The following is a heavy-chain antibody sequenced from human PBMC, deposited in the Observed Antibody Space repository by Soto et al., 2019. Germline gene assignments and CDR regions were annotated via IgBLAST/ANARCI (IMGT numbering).Heavy chain of an antibody. V-gene: IGHV4-30-4*01. CDR1: GGSISSGDYY. D-gene: IGHD3-10*01. J-gene: IGHJ5*02. CDR3: ARDPYYYGSGSYGWFDP. Sequence: SETLSLSYTVSGGSISSGDYYWSWIRQPPGKGLEWIGYIYYSGSTYYNPSLKSRVTISVDTSKNQFSLKLSSVTAADTAVYYCARDPYYYGSGSYGWFDPWGQGTLVTVSS. CDR2: IYYSGST.